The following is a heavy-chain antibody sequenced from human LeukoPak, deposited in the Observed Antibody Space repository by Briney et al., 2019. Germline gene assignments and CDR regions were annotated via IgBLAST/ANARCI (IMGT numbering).Heavy chain of an antibody. J-gene: IGHJ5*02. Sequence: GGSLRLSCAASGFTFSSYAMSWVRQAPGKGLEWVSAISGSGGSTYYADSVKGRFTISRDNSKNTLYLQMNSLRAEDTAVYYCAKESFVAAAGTNDWFDPWGQGTLVTVSS. D-gene: IGHD6-13*01. CDR2: ISGSGGST. CDR1: GFTFSSYA. V-gene: IGHV3-23*01. CDR3: AKESFVAAAGTNDWFDP.